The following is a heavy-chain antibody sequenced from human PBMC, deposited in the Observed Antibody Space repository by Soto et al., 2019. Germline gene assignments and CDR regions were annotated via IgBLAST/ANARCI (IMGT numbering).Heavy chain of an antibody. J-gene: IGHJ6*02. Sequence: QITLTESGPTLVKPTQTLTLTCTFSGISLTNSGVGVSWIRQPPGKALEWLAVIYWDDAKHFSPSQKSRLTITKDTSKNLVVLTMTNMDSVDTATYFCAQMDFDIYGMDVWGQGTTVIVSS. CDR3: AQMDFDIYGMDV. CDR2: IYWDDAK. V-gene: IGHV2-5*02. CDR1: GISLTNSGVG. D-gene: IGHD3-22*01.